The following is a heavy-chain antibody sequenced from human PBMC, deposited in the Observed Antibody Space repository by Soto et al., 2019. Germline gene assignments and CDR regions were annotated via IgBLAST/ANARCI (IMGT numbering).Heavy chain of an antibody. V-gene: IGHV4-4*02. Sequence: SETLSLTCAVSGGSISSSNWWSWVRQPPGKGLEWIGEIYHSGSTNYNPSLKSRVTISVDKSKNQFSLKLSSVTAAGTAVYYCARAQWELDYYYGMDVWGQGTTVTVSS. CDR3: ARAQWELDYYYGMDV. CDR2: IYHSGST. CDR1: GGSISSSNW. J-gene: IGHJ6*02. D-gene: IGHD1-26*01.